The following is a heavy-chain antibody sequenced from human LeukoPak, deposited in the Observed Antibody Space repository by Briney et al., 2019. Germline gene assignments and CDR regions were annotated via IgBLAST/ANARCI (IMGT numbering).Heavy chain of an antibody. CDR2: IYYSGST. V-gene: IGHV4-39*01. CDR3: ARLPYDFWSGYPAPFDH. CDR1: GGSISSSSYY. J-gene: IGHJ4*02. D-gene: IGHD3-3*01. Sequence: SETLSLTCTVSGGSISSSSYYWGWIRQPPGKGLEWIGSIYYSGSTYYNPSLKSRVTISVDTSKNQFSLKLSPVTAADTAVYYCARLPYDFWSGYPAPFDHWGQGTLVTVSS.